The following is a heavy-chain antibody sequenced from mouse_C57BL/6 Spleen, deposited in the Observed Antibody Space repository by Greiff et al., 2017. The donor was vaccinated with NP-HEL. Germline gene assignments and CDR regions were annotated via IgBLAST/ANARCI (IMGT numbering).Heavy chain of an antibody. CDR1: GYTFTSYG. V-gene: IGHV1-81*01. CDR3: ARGGSTGDYEYCDY. J-gene: IGHJ2*01. Sequence: VQLQESGAELARPGASVKLSCKASGYTFTSYGISWVKQRTGQGLEWIGEIYPRSGNTYYNEKFKGKATLTADKSSSTAYMELRSLTSEDSAVYFCARGGSTGDYEYCDYWGQGTTLTVSS. CDR2: IYPRSGNT. D-gene: IGHD2-4*01.